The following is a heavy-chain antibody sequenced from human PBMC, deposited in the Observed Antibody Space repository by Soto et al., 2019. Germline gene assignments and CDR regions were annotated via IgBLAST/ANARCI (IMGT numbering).Heavy chain of an antibody. CDR3: AREKGYISGPKNFDS. CDR2: IYDSGSS. V-gene: IGHV4-30-4*01. CDR1: GGSVSSGDYL. D-gene: IGHD5-12*01. Sequence: TLSLTCTVSGGSVSSGDYLWSWIRQPPGKGLEWIGYIYDSGSSYYNPSLKSRVTMSVDTPKNQFSLKLRSVTAADTAMYYCAREKGYISGPKNFDSWGQGTLVTVSS. J-gene: IGHJ4*02.